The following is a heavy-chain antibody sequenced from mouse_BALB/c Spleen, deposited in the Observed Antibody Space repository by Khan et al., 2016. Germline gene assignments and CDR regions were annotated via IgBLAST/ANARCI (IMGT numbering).Heavy chain of an antibody. CDR3: TRKGIFYGTYDFDS. D-gene: IGHD2-1*01. V-gene: IGHV1-15*01. Sequence: QVQLKQSGAELVRPGASVTLSCKASGYTFSDYEMHWVKQTPVHGLQWIGSIDPETGGTAYNQKFKGQATLTAGRSSSTSYMELRSLTSEDSAVYYWTRKGIFYGTYDFDSWGQGTTLTVSS. CDR2: IDPETGGT. CDR1: GYTFSDYE. J-gene: IGHJ2*01.